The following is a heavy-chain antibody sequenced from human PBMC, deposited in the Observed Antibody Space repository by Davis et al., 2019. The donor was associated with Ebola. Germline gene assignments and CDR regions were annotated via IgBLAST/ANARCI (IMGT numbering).Heavy chain of an antibody. CDR1: GGSISSYY. J-gene: IGHJ4*02. V-gene: IGHV3-23*01. Sequence: PSETLSLTCTVSGGSISSYYWSWVRQAPGKGLEWVSAISGSGGSTYYADSVKGRFTISRDNSKNTLYLQMNSLRAEDTAVYYCAKGVVVAGTLDYWGQGTLVTVSS. CDR2: ISGSGGST. CDR3: AKGVVVAGTLDY. D-gene: IGHD2-15*01.